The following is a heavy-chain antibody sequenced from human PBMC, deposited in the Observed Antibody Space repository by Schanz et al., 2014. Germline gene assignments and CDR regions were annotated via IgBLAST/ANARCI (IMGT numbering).Heavy chain of an antibody. V-gene: IGHV4-61*02. CDR3: ARDTTWRLDL. CDR1: GGSISSATYY. CDR2: IYSRGSS. Sequence: QVQLQESGPGLVKPSQTLSLTCTVSGGSISSATYYWSWVRQPAGKGLEWIGRIYSRGSSTYNPPLKSRFPISIDTSNNQFSLKLNSVTAADTAVYYCARDTTWRLDLWGRGTLVTVSS. J-gene: IGHJ2*01. D-gene: IGHD1-1*01.